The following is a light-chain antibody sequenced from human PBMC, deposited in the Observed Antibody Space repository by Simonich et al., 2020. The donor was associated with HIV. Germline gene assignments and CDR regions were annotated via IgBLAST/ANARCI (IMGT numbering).Light chain of an antibody. Sequence: DIVMTQSPLSLPVTLGQPASISSRSSQSLVHSDGNTYLNWYHQRPGQSPRRLIYEVSSRFSGVPDRFSGSGSGTDFTLKISRVEAEDVGLYYCMQYIHLPWTFGQGTKVEIK. CDR1: QSLVHSDGNTY. CDR3: MQYIHLPWT. CDR2: EVS. J-gene: IGKJ1*01. V-gene: IGKV2-29*02.